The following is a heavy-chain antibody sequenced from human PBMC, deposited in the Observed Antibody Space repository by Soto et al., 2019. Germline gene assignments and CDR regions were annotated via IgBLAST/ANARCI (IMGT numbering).Heavy chain of an antibody. Sequence: QVQLVQSGAEVKKPGSSVKVSCKASGGTFSSYTISWVRQSPGQGLEWMGRLIPILGIANYAQEVQGRVPITADKPTRTAYMELSTLRSDDTAVYFCAIRGNIGYCSGGSCSTQLHWGQGTLVTVSS. CDR2: LIPILGIA. J-gene: IGHJ4*02. V-gene: IGHV1-69*02. CDR1: GGTFSSYT. D-gene: IGHD2-15*01. CDR3: AIRGNIGYCSGGSCSTQLH.